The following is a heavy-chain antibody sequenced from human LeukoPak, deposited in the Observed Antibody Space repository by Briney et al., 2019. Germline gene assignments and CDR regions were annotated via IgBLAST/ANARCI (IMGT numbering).Heavy chain of an antibody. CDR1: GFTFSSYA. CDR2: TSGSGGST. Sequence: GGSPRLSCAASGFTFSSYAMSWVRQAPGKGLEWVSATSGSGGSTYYADSVQGRFTISRDNSKNTLYLQMNSLRAEDTAVYYCAKDSATPYFDYWGRGTLVTVSS. CDR3: AKDSATPYFDY. V-gene: IGHV3-23*01. D-gene: IGHD2-15*01. J-gene: IGHJ4*02.